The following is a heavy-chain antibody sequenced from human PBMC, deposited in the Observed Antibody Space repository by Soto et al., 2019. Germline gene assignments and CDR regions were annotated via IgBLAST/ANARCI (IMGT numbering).Heavy chain of an antibody. V-gene: IGHV4-59*08. CDR1: GGSISSYY. D-gene: IGHD3-22*01. J-gene: IGHJ6*02. CDR3: ARHPSRRYYDSSGYYYPIVYGMDV. CDR2: IYYSGST. Sequence: SETLSLTCTVSGGSISSYYWSWIRQPPGKGLEWIGYIYYSGSTNYNPSLKSRVTISVDTSKNQFSLKLSSVTAADTAVYYCARHPSRRYYDSSGYYYPIVYGMDVWGQGTTVTVSS.